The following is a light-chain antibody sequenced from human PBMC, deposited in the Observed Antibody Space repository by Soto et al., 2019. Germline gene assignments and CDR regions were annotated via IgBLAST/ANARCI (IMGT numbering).Light chain of an antibody. Sequence: QSVLTQPPSVSAAPRQKVTISCSGSSSNIEDNYVSWFQQLPGTAPKLLIYDNNERPSGIPDRFSGSKSGTSATLGITGLQTGDEADYYCGTWDSSLSAVVFGGGTKLTVL. V-gene: IGLV1-51*01. CDR1: SSNIEDNY. J-gene: IGLJ2*01. CDR3: GTWDSSLSAVV. CDR2: DNN.